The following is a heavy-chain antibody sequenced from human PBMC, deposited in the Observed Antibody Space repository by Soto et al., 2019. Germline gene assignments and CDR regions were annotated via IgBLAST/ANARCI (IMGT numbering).Heavy chain of an antibody. D-gene: IGHD3-10*01. J-gene: IGHJ4*02. CDR2: LSYDGHNE. CDR1: GVAFSTYG. V-gene: IGHV3-30*18. CDR3: AKDRGFGEYLFDS. Sequence: QVQLLESGGAVVQPGTSLRLSCAASGVAFSTYGVHWVRQAPGKGLEWVAILSYDGHNEYSTDSVKGRFTISRDTSRNTLDVQMDRLRADDTAMYCCAKDRGFGEYLFDSWGQGTLVTVSS.